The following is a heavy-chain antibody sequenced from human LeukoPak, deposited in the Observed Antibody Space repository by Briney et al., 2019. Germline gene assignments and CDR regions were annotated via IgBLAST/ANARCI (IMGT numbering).Heavy chain of an antibody. CDR1: GYTFTSYG. J-gene: IGHJ4*02. Sequence: ASVKVSCKASGYTFTSYGISWVRQAPGQGLEWMGWISAYNGNTNYAQKLQGRVTMTTDTSTSTAYMELRSLRSDDTAVYYCARDRCSGGSCYPTLKYWGQGTPATVSS. CDR3: ARDRCSGGSCYPTLKY. V-gene: IGHV1-18*01. D-gene: IGHD2-15*01. CDR2: ISAYNGNT.